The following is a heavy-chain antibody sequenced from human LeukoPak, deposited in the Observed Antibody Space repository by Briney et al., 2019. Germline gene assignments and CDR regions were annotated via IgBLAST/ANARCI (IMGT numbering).Heavy chain of an antibody. CDR3: ARDSSENNWNDGWFDP. V-gene: IGHV3-21*01. D-gene: IGHD1-1*01. J-gene: IGHJ5*02. Sequence: GGSLRLSCAASGFTFSSYSMNWVRQAPGKGLEWVSSISSSSSYIYYADSVKGRFTISRDNAKNSLYLQMNSVRAEDTAVYYCARDSSENNWNDGWFDPWGQGTLVTVSS. CDR1: GFTFSSYS. CDR2: ISSSSSYI.